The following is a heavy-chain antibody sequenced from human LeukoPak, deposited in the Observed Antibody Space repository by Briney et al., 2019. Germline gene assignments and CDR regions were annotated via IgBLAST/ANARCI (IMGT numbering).Heavy chain of an antibody. CDR2: IKSKTDGGTT. Sequence: TSGGSLRLSCAASGFTFSNACMSWVRQAPGKGLEWVGRIKSKTDGGTTDYAAPVKGRFTISRDDSKNTLYLQMNRLKTEDTAVYYCTTSIMITFGGVIVIPYYFDYWGQGTLVTVSS. CDR1: GFTFSNAC. V-gene: IGHV3-15*01. J-gene: IGHJ4*02. D-gene: IGHD3-16*02. CDR3: TTSIMITFGGVIVIPYYFDY.